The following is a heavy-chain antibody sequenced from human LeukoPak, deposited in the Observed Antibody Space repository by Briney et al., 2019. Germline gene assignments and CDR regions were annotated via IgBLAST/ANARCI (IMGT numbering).Heavy chain of an antibody. CDR3: ARDIWGDRDSYFDY. Sequence: GGCLRLSCAASGFTFSTYWMHWVRQAPGKGLEWVSRINNDGRSTSYGVSVKGRFTTSRDNAKNTLELQMNSLRAEDTAVYFCARDIWGDRDSYFDYWGQGTLVTVSS. CDR2: INNDGRST. J-gene: IGHJ4*02. D-gene: IGHD3-16*01. CDR1: GFTFSTYW. V-gene: IGHV3-74*01.